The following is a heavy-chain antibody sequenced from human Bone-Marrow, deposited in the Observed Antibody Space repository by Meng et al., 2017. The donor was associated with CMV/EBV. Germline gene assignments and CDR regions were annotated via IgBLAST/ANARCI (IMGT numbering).Heavy chain of an antibody. V-gene: IGHV3-21*01. D-gene: IGHD3-10*01. Sequence: GESLKISCAASGFSLSSYAMIWVRQTPGKGLEWVSFISDTSEFIYYADSVKGRFTISRDNAKNLVYLQMNGLRAEDTAIYYCARDSDRDHYGSGRCFDYWGQGTLVTVSS. J-gene: IGHJ4*02. CDR2: ISDTSEFI. CDR3: ARDSDRDHYGSGRCFDY. CDR1: GFSLSSYA.